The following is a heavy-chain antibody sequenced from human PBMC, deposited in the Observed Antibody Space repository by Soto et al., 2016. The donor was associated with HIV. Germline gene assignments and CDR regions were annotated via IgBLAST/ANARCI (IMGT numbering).Heavy chain of an antibody. Sequence: QVQLVQSGAEVKKPGASVKVSCKASGYTFTGYFMRWVRQAPGQGLEWMGWINPKTGGTHYAQRFQGRVSMTRDTSINTAYMELRRLKSDDTAVYYCARKKEWFGELPDYWGQGTLVIVSS. CDR2: INPKTGGT. D-gene: IGHD3-10*01. J-gene: IGHJ4*02. CDR3: ARKKEWFGELPDY. CDR1: GYTFTGYF. V-gene: IGHV1-2*02.